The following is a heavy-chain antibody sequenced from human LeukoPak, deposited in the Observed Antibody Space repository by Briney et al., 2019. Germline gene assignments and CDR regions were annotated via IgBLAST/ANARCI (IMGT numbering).Heavy chain of an antibody. CDR1: GFTFRSYV. CDR3: AKCILTGYYKGYMDV. Sequence: GGSLRLSCAASGFTFRSYVMSWVRQAPGKGLEWVSVISGSGGSTHYADSVKGRFTISRDNSKNTLYLQMNSLRAEDTAVYYCAKCILTGYYKGYMDVWGKGTTVTISS. V-gene: IGHV3-23*01. D-gene: IGHD3-9*01. J-gene: IGHJ6*03. CDR2: ISGSGGST.